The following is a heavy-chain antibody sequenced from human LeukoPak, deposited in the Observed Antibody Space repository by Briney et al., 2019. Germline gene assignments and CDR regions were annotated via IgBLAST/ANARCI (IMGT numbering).Heavy chain of an antibody. CDR1: GGTFSSYA. CDR3: ATTLRYYDILTGYYPNNWFDP. V-gene: IGHV1-69*06. CDR2: IIPIFGTA. D-gene: IGHD3-9*01. J-gene: IGHJ5*02. Sequence: SVKVSCKASGGTFSSYAISWVRQAPGQGLEWMGGIIPIFGTANYAQKFQGRVTMTEGTSTDTAYMELSSLRSEDTAVYYCATTLRYYDILTGYYPNNWFDPWGQGTLVTVSS.